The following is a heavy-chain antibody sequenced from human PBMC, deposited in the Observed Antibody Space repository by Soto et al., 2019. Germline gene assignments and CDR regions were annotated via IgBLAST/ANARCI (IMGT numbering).Heavy chain of an antibody. J-gene: IGHJ6*02. Sequence: GASVKVSCKASGGTFSSYAISWVRQAPGQGLEWMGGIIPIFGTANYAQKFQGRVTITADESTSTAYMELSSLRSEDTAVYYCAGPTVNYYYYYGMDVWGQGTTVTVSS. CDR1: GGTFSSYA. CDR2: IIPIFGTA. CDR3: AGPTVNYYYYYGMDV. V-gene: IGHV1-69*13. D-gene: IGHD4-17*01.